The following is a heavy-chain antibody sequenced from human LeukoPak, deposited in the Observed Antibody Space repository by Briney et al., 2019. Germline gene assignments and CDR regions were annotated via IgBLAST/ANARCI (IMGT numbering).Heavy chain of an antibody. Sequence: GGSLRLSCAASGFTFNDYWMSWVRQAPGKGLEWVANIKQFGTEKYYVDSVRGRFTISRDNAKNSLYLEMNSLRAEDTAVYYCAKDNHYYDSSGNYYYCFDDWGQGTLVTVSS. J-gene: IGHJ4*02. CDR1: GFTFNDYW. CDR2: IKQFGTEK. D-gene: IGHD3-22*01. V-gene: IGHV3-7*01. CDR3: AKDNHYYDSSGNYYYCFDD.